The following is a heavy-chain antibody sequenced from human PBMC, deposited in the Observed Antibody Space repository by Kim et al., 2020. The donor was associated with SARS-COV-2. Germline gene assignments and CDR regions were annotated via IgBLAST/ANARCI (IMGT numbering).Heavy chain of an antibody. J-gene: IGHJ3*02. CDR3: TTGVVVTIGGRDAFDI. V-gene: IGHV3-15*01. Sequence: GGSLRLSCAASGFTFSNAWMSWVRQAPGKGLEWVGRIKSKTDGGTTDYAAPVKGRFTISRDDSKNTLYLQMNSLKTEDTAVYYCTTGVVVTIGGRDAFDIWGQGTMVTVSS. CDR1: GFTFSNAW. D-gene: IGHD2-21*02. CDR2: IKSKTDGGTT.